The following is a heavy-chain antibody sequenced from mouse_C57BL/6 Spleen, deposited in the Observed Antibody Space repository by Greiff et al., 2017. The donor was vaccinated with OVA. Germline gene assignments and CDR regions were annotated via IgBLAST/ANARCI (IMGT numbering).Heavy chain of an antibody. CDR2: ILPGSGST. Sequence: QVQLKESGAELMKPGASVNLSCKATGSTFTGYWIEWVKQRPGHGREWIGEILPGSGSTNYNEKFKGKATFTADTSSNTAYMQLSSLTTEDSAIYYCARSGWDYDEGAMDYWGQGTSVTVSS. CDR3: ARSGWDYDEGAMDY. V-gene: IGHV1-9*01. J-gene: IGHJ4*01. D-gene: IGHD2-4*01. CDR1: GSTFTGYW.